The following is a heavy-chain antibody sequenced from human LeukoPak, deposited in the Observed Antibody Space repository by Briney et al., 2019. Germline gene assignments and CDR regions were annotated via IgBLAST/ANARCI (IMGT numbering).Heavy chain of an antibody. CDR3: ARGHDYVWGGYRYTPRVFDY. J-gene: IGHJ4*02. Sequence: SETLSLTCTVSGGSISSYYWSWVRQPPGKGLEWIGYIYSSGTTYYNPSLKSRLIISVDTSKNQFSLKLSSVTAADTAVYYCARGHDYVWGGYRYTPRVFDYWGQGTLVTVSS. V-gene: IGHV4-59*12. CDR2: IYSSGTT. CDR1: GGSISSYY. D-gene: IGHD3-16*02.